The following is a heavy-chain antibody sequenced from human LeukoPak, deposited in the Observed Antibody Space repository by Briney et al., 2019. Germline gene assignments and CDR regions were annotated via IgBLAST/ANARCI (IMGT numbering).Heavy chain of an antibody. V-gene: IGHV4-39*07. CDR2: IYYSGST. CDR3: ARGGRYCSGGSCYTVWDYFDY. J-gene: IGHJ4*02. D-gene: IGHD2-15*01. CDR1: GGSISSSSYY. Sequence: PSETLSLTCTVSGGSISSSSYYWGWIRQPPGKGLEWIGSIYYSGSTYYNPSLKSRVTISVDTSKNQFSLKLSSVTAADTAVYYCARGGRYCSGGSCYTVWDYFDYWGQGTLVTVSS.